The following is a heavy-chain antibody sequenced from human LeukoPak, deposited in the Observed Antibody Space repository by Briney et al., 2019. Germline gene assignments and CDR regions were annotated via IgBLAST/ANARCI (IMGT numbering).Heavy chain of an antibody. CDR1: GYTLTELS. V-gene: IGHV1-24*01. CDR3: ATAHCTNGVCYMNFDY. CDR2: FDPEDGET. Sequence: GASVKVSCKVSGYTLTELSMHWVRQAPGKGLEWMGGFDPEDGETIYAQKFQGRVTMTEDTSTDTAYMELSSLRPEDTAVYYCATAHCTNGVCYMNFDYWGQGTLVTVSS. D-gene: IGHD2-8*01. J-gene: IGHJ4*02.